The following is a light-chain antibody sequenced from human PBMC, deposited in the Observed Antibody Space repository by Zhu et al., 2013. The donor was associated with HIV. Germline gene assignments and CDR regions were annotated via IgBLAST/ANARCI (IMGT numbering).Light chain of an antibody. CDR3: QQRSNWPSIT. CDR2: ATS. J-gene: IGKJ5*01. CDR1: QSLSSSS. Sequence: EIVLTQSPGTLSLSPGERATLSCRASQSLSSSSLAWYQQKRGQPPTLLIYATSKRANDIPARFTGSGSGTDFTLAINRVEAEDFAVYYCQQRSNWPSITFGQGTRLEI. V-gene: IGKV3D-20*02.